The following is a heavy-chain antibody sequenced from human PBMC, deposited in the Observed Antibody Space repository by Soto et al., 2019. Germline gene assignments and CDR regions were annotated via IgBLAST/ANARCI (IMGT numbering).Heavy chain of an antibody. CDR3: ARTSFAGCRYYSGIDV. J-gene: IGHJ6*02. CDR2: IYPGDSDT. CDR1: GYTFTSYW. D-gene: IGHD3-16*01. Sequence: GGSLKISCKGSGYTFTSYWIGWVRQMPGKGLEWMGIIYPGDSDTRYSPSFQGQVTISADRSINTVYLHWSSLKASDTAMYYCARTSFAGCRYYSGIDVWGYGTTV. V-gene: IGHV5-51*01.